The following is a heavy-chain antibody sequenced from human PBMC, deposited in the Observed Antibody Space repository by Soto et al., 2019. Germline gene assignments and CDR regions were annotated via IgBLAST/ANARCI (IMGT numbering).Heavy chain of an antibody. J-gene: IGHJ4*02. CDR2: FYYTGTT. D-gene: IGHD7-27*01. Sequence: PSETLSLTCTVSGASLSSGSYYWSWIRQPPGKGLEWIGYFYYTGTTKYNPSLESRVTISADKSKNQFSLNLTSVTAADTAVYYCARISYWGKDYWGQGALVTLSS. V-gene: IGHV4-61*01. CDR1: GASLSSGSYY. CDR3: ARISYWGKDY.